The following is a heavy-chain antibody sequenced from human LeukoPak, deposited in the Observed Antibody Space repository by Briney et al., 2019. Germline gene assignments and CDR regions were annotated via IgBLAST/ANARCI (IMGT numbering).Heavy chain of an antibody. CDR3: ARDHSHDFWSGYQFDP. D-gene: IGHD3-3*01. Sequence: GGSLRLSCAASGFTFSSYSMNWVRQAPGKGLEWVSSISSSGSYIYYADSVKGRFTISRDNAKNSLYLQMNSLRAEDTAVYYCARDHSHDFWSGYQFDPWGQGTLVTVSS. V-gene: IGHV3-21*01. CDR1: GFTFSSYS. J-gene: IGHJ5*02. CDR2: ISSSGSYI.